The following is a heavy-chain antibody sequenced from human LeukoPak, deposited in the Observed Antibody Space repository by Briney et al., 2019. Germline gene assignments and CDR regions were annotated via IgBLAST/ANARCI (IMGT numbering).Heavy chain of an antibody. CDR1: GVSISGSSYY. V-gene: IGHV4-31*03. CDR3: ARDRYTVVSWYFDL. Sequence: SETLSLTCTVSGVSISGSSYYWAWIRQPPGKGLEWIGYIYYSGSTYYNPSLKSRVTISVDTSKNQFSLKLSSVTAADTAVYYCARDRYTVVSWYFDLWGRGTLVTVSS. D-gene: IGHD4-23*01. CDR2: IYYSGST. J-gene: IGHJ2*01.